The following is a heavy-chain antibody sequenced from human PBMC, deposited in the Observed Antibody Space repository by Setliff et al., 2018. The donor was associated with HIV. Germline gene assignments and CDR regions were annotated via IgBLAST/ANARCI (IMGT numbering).Heavy chain of an antibody. J-gene: IGHJ6*03. CDR1: GASISSSRHH. CDR2: IYYTGST. V-gene: IGHV4-39*01. CDR3: ARIVRWELVATSTFFYYYMDV. Sequence: PSETLSLTCTVSGASISSSRHHWAWIRQPPGKGLEYIGNIYYTGSTHHNPSLESRVATAVDPSKNQFSLKLSSVTAADTAVYYCARIVRWELVATSTFFYYYMDVWGKGTTVTVSS. D-gene: IGHD1-26*01.